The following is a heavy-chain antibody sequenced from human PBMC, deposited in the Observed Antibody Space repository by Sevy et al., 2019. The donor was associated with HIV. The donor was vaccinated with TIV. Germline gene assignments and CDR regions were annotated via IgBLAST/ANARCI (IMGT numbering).Heavy chain of an antibody. Sequence: GGSLRLSCAASGFTFSDYYMSWIRQAPGKGLEWVSYISRSGSTINYADSVKGRFTISRDNDENSLYLQINSLRADDTAVYYCARENTMIEEPGWFDPWGQGTLVTVSS. CDR3: ARENTMIEEPGWFDP. J-gene: IGHJ5*02. CDR1: GFTFSDYY. V-gene: IGHV3-11*01. D-gene: IGHD3-22*01. CDR2: ISRSGSTI.